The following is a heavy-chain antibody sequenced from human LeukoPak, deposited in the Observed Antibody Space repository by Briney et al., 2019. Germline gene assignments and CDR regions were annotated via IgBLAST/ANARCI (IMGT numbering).Heavy chain of an antibody. CDR1: GGSISSYY. CDR3: ARGDYGDYPFDY. CDR2: IYYSGST. D-gene: IGHD4-17*01. J-gene: IGHJ4*02. V-gene: IGHV4-59*01. Sequence: SEALSLTCTVPGGSISSYYWSWIRQPPGKGLEWIGYIYYSGSTNYNPSLKSRVTISVDTSKNQFSPKLSSVTAADTAVYYCARGDYGDYPFDYWGQGTLVTVSS.